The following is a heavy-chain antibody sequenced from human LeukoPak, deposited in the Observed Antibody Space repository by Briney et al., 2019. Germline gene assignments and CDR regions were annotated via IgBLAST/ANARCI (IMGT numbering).Heavy chain of an antibody. Sequence: SGTLSLTCAVSGGSISSSNWWSWVRQPPGKGLEWIGSMYYSGSTFYNPSLKSRVTILVDTSKNQFSLKLSSVTAADTAVYYCARDYGSGRRYYYMDVWGKGTTVTVSS. CDR3: ARDYGSGRRYYYMDV. V-gene: IGHV4-4*02. CDR2: MYYSGST. D-gene: IGHD3-10*01. J-gene: IGHJ6*03. CDR1: GGSISSSNW.